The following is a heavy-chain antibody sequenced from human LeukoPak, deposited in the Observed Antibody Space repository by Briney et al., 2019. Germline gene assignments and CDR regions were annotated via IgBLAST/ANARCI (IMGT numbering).Heavy chain of an antibody. V-gene: IGHV4-30-4*08. J-gene: IGHJ4*02. CDR1: GGSISSGDYY. CDR3: AREADTAMVFTGSFDY. D-gene: IGHD5-18*01. CDR2: IYYSGST. Sequence: SETLSLTCTVSGGSISSGDYYWSWIRQPPGKGLEWIGYIYYSGSTYYNPSLKSRVTISVDTSKNQFSLKLSSVTAADTAVYYCAREADTAMVFTGSFDYWGQGTLVTVSS.